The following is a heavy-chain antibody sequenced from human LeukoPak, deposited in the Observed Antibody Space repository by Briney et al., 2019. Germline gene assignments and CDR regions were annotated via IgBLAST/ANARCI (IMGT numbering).Heavy chain of an antibody. CDR3: AKARGSDSRYYFDY. D-gene: IGHD3-22*01. Sequence: GGSLRLSCAASGFTFSSYWMSWVRQAPGKGLEWVSAISGGGGSTYYADSVKGRFTISRDNSKNTLYLQINSLRAEDTAVYYCAKARGSDSRYYFDYWGQGTLVTVSS. J-gene: IGHJ4*02. CDR1: GFTFSSYW. V-gene: IGHV3-23*01. CDR2: ISGGGGST.